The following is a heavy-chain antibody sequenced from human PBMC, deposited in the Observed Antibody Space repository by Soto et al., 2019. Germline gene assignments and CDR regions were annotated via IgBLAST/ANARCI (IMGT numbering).Heavy chain of an antibody. CDR1: GGTFSSYA. Sequence: SVKVSCKASGGTFSSYAISWVRQAPGQGLEWMGGIIPIFGTANYAQKFQGRVTITADKSTSTAYMELSSLRSDDTAVYYCARHVNCSGGSCYFDAFDIWGQGTMVTVSS. D-gene: IGHD2-15*01. CDR3: ARHVNCSGGSCYFDAFDI. J-gene: IGHJ3*02. CDR2: IIPIFGTA. V-gene: IGHV1-69*06.